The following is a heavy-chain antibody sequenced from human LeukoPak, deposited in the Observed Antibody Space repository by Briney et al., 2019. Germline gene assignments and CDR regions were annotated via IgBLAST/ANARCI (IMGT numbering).Heavy chain of an antibody. Sequence: TGGSLRLSCAASGFTVSSNYMSWVRQAPGKGLEWVSVIYSGGSTYYADSVKGRFTISRDNSKNTLYLQMNSLRAEDTAVYYCAREANYYDSSGPEFDYWGQGTLVTVSS. D-gene: IGHD3-22*01. V-gene: IGHV3-66*02. CDR2: IYSGGST. CDR3: AREANYYDSSGPEFDY. CDR1: GFTVSSNY. J-gene: IGHJ4*02.